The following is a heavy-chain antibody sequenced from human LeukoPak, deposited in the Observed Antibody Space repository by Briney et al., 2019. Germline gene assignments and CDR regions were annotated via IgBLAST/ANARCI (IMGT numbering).Heavy chain of an antibody. V-gene: IGHV3-23*01. D-gene: IGHD4-17*01. CDR3: SRDFADYVGYFLFDY. CDR2: ISGGGGTT. Sequence: GGSLRLSCAASGFTFNNYAMNWVRQAPGKGLEWVSSISGGGGTTYYADSAKGRFTISRDNSQNTLYLQMNGLRAEDTAVYYCSRDFADYVGYFLFDYWGQGTLVAVSS. J-gene: IGHJ4*02. CDR1: GFTFNNYA.